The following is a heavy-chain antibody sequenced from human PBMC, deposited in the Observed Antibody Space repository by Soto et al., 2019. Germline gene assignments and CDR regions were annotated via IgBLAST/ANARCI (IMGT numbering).Heavy chain of an antibody. V-gene: IGHV1-69*12. D-gene: IGHD2-15*01. J-gene: IGHJ6*02. CDR1: GGTFSSYA. CDR3: ARDLPMGYCSGGSCYGPGDV. CDR2: IIPIFGTA. Sequence: QVQLVQSGAEVKKPGSSVKVSCKASGGTFSSYAISWVRQAPGQGLEWMGGIIPIFGTANYAQKFQGRVTITADESTSTDYMELSSLRSEDTAVYYCARDLPMGYCSGGSCYGPGDVWGQGTTVTVSS.